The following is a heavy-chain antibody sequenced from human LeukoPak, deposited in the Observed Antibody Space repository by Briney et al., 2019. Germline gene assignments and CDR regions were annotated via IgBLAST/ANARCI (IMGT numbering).Heavy chain of an antibody. V-gene: IGHV3-23*01. Sequence: GGSLRLSCAASGFTFSSYAMSWVRQAPGKGLEWVSAISGSGGSTYYADSVKGRFTISRDNSKNTLYLQMNSLRAEDTAVYYCAKMIVGAYGGHDAFDIWGQGTMVTVSS. J-gene: IGHJ3*02. CDR1: GFTFSSYA. CDR2: ISGSGGST. CDR3: AKMIVGAYGGHDAFDI. D-gene: IGHD1-26*01.